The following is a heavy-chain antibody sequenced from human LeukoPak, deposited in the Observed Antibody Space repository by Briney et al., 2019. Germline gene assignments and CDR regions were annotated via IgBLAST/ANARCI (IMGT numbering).Heavy chain of an antibody. CDR1: GFTFTTYS. Sequence: GGSLRLPCAASGFTFTTYSMTWVRQAPGKGLEWVSTINPGGITTYYADSVKGRFTISRDNSKNTVPLQMDSLRADDTAVYYCAKDRAGTPWADWGQGTLVTVSS. CDR3: AKDRAGTPWAD. J-gene: IGHJ4*02. V-gene: IGHV3-23*01. CDR2: INPGGITT. D-gene: IGHD1-1*01.